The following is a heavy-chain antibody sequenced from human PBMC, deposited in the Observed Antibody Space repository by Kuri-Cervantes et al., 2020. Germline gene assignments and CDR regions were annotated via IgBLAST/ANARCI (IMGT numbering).Heavy chain of an antibody. CDR2: INAGNGNT. CDR1: GYTFTGYY. J-gene: IGHJ5*02. CDR3: ARGGDIIVQPGARTFDP. D-gene: IGHD2-2*01. V-gene: IGHV1-3*01. Sequence: ASVKVSCKASGYTFTGYYMHWVRQAPGQGLEWMGWINAGNGNTKYSQNFQGRVTMTRDTSATTAYMELSGLRSEDTAVYYCARGGDIIVQPGARTFDPWGQGTLVTVSS.